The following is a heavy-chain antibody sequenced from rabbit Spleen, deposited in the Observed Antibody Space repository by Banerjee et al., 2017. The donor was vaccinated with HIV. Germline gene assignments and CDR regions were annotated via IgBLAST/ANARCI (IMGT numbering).Heavy chain of an antibody. CDR1: GLDFSSSYW. V-gene: IGHV1S45*01. D-gene: IGHD1-1*01. CDR2: IYVGSGGVK. Sequence: QEQLVEYGGDLVQPEGSLTLTCKASGLDFSSSYWICWVRQAPGKGLEWIACIYVGSGGVKKYESRAKGRFTISKTSSPTVTLQMTRLTAADTATYFCAMNYVNAFDPWGQGTLVTVS. J-gene: IGHJ2*01. CDR3: AMNYVNAFDP.